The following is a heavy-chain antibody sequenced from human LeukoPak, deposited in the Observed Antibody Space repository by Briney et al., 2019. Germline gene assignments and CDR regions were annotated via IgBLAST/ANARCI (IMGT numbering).Heavy chain of an antibody. CDR2: ISGDGGSA. CDR1: GFTFDDYA. CDR3: AKDWVVVITSHAFDI. Sequence: PGGSLRLSCAASGFTFDDYAMHWVRQAPGKGLEWVSLISGDGGSAYYADSVKGRFTISRDNSKNTLYLQMNSLRAEDTAVYYCAKDWVVVITSHAFDIWGQGTMVTVSS. D-gene: IGHD3-22*01. J-gene: IGHJ3*02. V-gene: IGHV3-43*02.